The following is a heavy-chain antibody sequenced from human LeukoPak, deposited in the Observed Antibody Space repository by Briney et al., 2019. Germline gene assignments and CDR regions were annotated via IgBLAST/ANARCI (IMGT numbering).Heavy chain of an antibody. J-gene: IGHJ4*02. CDR1: GGSICSTDYY. CDR2: ISFSGST. D-gene: IGHD3-10*01. Sequence: PETLSLTSTVSGGSICSTDYYCGWVRQPPGKGLGWIVTISFSGSTYYNPSLKSRVTISADTSKNQLSLKLTSVTAADTAVYFCARDNYRPAWFYYWGQGALVTVPS. CDR3: ARDNYRPAWFYY. V-gene: IGHV4-39*02.